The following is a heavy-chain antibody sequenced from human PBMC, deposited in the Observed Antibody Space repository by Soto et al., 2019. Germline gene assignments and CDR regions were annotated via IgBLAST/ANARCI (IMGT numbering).Heavy chain of an antibody. CDR3: ARHLPYCGGDCYSLDY. Sequence: SDTPYLTCPVSDRSISSYQWNWIRQPPGKGLEWIGYIYYSASTNYSPSLKSRVTISVDTSKNQFSLNLSSVTAADTAVYYCARHLPYCGGDCYSLDYWGQGTLVTVS. CDR2: IYYSAST. D-gene: IGHD2-21*02. V-gene: IGHV4-59*08. CDR1: DRSISSYQ. J-gene: IGHJ4*02.